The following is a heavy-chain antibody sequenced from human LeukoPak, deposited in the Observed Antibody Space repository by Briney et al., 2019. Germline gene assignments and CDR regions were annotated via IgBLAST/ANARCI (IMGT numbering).Heavy chain of an antibody. J-gene: IGHJ3*02. CDR1: GFTFSSYA. CDR2: ISGSGGST. V-gene: IGHV3-23*01. Sequence: GGSLRLSCAASGFTFSSYAMSWVRQAPGKGLEWVSAISGSGGSTYYADSVKGRFTISRDNSKNTLYLQMNSLSAEDTAVYYCAKSISMIVVVNDAFDIWGQGTMVSVSS. CDR3: AKSISMIVVVNDAFDI. D-gene: IGHD3-22*01.